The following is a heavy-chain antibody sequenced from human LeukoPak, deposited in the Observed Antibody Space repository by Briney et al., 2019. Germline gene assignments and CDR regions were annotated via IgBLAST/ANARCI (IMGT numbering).Heavy chain of an antibody. CDR2: INHSGST. CDR1: GGSFSGYY. Sequence: SETLSLTCAVYGGSFSGYYWSWIRQPPGKGLEWSGEINHSGSTNYDASLTSRVTISVDTSKTQFSLKLSSVTAADTAVYSCTRLPTYYDILTGYYLGFDAWGQGTPVTVSS. D-gene: IGHD3-9*01. CDR3: TRLPTYYDILTGYYLGFDA. J-gene: IGHJ5*02. V-gene: IGHV4-34*01.